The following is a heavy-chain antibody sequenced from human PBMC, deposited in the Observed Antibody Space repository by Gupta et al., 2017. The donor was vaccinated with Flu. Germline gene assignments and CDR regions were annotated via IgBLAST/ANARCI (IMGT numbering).Heavy chain of an antibody. V-gene: IGHV3-23*01. CDR3: ARRSGYSSSSPFDY. D-gene: IGHD6-6*01. J-gene: IGHJ4*02. Sequence: EVYLLQSGGGLVQPGVSQRLSCGASCFTFGNYAMSWVRQAPGKGLEWVSVIGGSGGNTNYANSVRGRFTISRDNSKNTLYLQMDSLRAEDSAVYYCARRSGYSSSSPFDYWGQGTLVTVSS. CDR1: CFTFGNYA. CDR2: IGGSGGNT.